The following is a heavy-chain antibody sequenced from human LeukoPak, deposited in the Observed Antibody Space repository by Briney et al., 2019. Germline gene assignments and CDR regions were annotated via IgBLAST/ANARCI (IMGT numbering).Heavy chain of an antibody. J-gene: IGHJ4*02. Sequence: SETLSLTCTVSGGSISSYYWSWIRQPPGKGLDWIGEINHSGSTNYNPSLKSRVTISVDTSKNQFSLKLSSVTAADTAVYYCARAGFGLAPLRGTPFDYWGQGTLVTVSS. CDR2: INHSGST. D-gene: IGHD3-10*01. CDR3: ARAGFGLAPLRGTPFDY. CDR1: GGSISSYY. V-gene: IGHV4-34*01.